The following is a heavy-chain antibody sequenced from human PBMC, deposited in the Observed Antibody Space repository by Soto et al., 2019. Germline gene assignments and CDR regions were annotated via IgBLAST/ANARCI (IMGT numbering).Heavy chain of an antibody. Sequence: GASVKVSCKASGYTFTSYYMHWVRQAPGQGLEWMGIINPSGGSTSYAQKFQGRVTMTRDTSTSTVYMELSSLRSEDTAVYYCARDILVDTAMGYDYYGMDVWGQGTTVNVSS. J-gene: IGHJ6*02. V-gene: IGHV1-46*01. CDR3: ARDILVDTAMGYDYYGMDV. CDR2: INPSGGST. D-gene: IGHD5-18*01. CDR1: GYTFTSYY.